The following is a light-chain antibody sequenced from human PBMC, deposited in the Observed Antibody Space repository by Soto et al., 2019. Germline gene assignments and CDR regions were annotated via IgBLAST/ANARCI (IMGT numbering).Light chain of an antibody. V-gene: IGLV2-14*03. CDR3: SSYTSSITLV. J-gene: IGLJ2*01. CDR1: SSDVGGYDY. Sequence: QSALTQPASVSGSPGQSITISCTGTSSDVGGYDYVSWYQQHPGKAPKLMLYDVNNRPSGVSNRFSGSKSGNTASLTSSGLQAEDEADYYCSSYTSSITLVFGAGTKLTVL. CDR2: DVN.